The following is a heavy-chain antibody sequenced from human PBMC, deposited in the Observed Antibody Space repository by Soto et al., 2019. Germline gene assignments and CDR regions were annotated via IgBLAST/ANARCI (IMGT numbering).Heavy chain of an antibody. V-gene: IGHV3-33*01. D-gene: IGHD3-22*01. CDR1: GFTFSSYG. Sequence: QVQLVESGGGVVQPGRSLRLSCAASGFTFSSYGMHWVRQAPGKGLEWVAVIWYDGSNKYYADSVKGRFTISRDNSKNXLYLQMNSLRAEDTAVYYCARGPHSYYYDSSGYLYWGQGTLVTVSS. J-gene: IGHJ4*02. CDR3: ARGPHSYYYDSSGYLY. CDR2: IWYDGSNK.